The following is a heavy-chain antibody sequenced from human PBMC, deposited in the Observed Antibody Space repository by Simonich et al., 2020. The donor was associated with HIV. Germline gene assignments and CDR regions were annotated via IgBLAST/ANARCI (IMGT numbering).Heavy chain of an antibody. CDR2: NKHSGST. D-gene: IGHD4-17*01. CDR1: GGPFRGYY. V-gene: IGHV4-34*01. J-gene: IGHJ4*02. CDR3: ARRHPTTVTTPYFDY. Sequence: QVQLQQWGAGLLKPSETLSLTCAVYGGPFRGYYLSWIRQPPGKGLGWFGENKHSGSTNYKPSLKSRVTISVDTSKNQFSLKLSSVTAADTAVYYCARRHPTTVTTPYFDYWGQGTLVTVSS.